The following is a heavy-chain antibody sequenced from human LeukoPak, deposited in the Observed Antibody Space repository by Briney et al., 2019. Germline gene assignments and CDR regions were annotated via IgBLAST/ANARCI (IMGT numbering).Heavy chain of an antibody. J-gene: IGHJ5*02. Sequence: SETLSLTCTVSGGSISSYYWSWIRQPPGKGLEWIGYIYYSGSTNYNPSLKSRVTISVDTSKNQFSLKLSSVTAADTAVYYCASYYGSGSYYTAWSQGTLVTVSS. D-gene: IGHD3-10*01. CDR1: GGSISSYY. CDR2: IYYSGST. V-gene: IGHV4-59*01. CDR3: ASYYGSGSYYTA.